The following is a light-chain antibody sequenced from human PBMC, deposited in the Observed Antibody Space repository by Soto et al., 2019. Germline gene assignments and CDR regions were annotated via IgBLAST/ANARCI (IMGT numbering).Light chain of an antibody. J-gene: IGKJ1*01. CDR2: GAT. V-gene: IGKV3-15*01. Sequence: EIVMTQSPSMVSVSPGERATLSCRASQSVSSNLAWYQQKPGQAPRLLIHGATTRATGIPARFSGSGSGAEFTLTISSLQSEDFAVYYCQQYNNWPRTFGQGTKVDIK. CDR1: QSVSSN. CDR3: QQYNNWPRT.